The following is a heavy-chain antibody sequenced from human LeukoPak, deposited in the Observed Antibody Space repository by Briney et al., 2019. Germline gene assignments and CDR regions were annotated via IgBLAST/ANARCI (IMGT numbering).Heavy chain of an antibody. V-gene: IGHV3-30*18. J-gene: IGHJ4*02. CDR2: ISYDGSNK. CDR1: GFTFSSYG. Sequence: GGSLRLSCAASGFTFSSYGMHWVRQAPGKGLEWVAVISYDGSNKYYADSVKGRFTISRDNSKNTLYLQMNSLRAEDTAVYYCAKADYYDSSGQSYWGQGTLVTVSS. D-gene: IGHD3-22*01. CDR3: AKADYYDSSGQSY.